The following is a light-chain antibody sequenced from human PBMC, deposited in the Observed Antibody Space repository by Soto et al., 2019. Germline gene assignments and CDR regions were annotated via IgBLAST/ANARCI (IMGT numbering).Light chain of an antibody. J-gene: IGKJ1*01. CDR1: QTITNS. V-gene: IGKV1-39*01. CDR2: AAS. CDR3: QQTYTTPRK. Sequence: DIRMTQSPSSLSASVGDRVTVTCRASQTITNSLNWYQQRPGKAPKLLIYAASSLQSGVPSRFSGGGFGTDFTLTISSLQPEDFATYYCQQTYTTPRKFGQGTKVEIK.